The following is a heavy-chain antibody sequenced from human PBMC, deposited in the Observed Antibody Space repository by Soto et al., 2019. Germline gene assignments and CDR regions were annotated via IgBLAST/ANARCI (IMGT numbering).Heavy chain of an antibody. J-gene: IGHJ3*02. CDR1: GDSVSSNSAA. CDR2: TYYRSKWYN. Sequence: PSQTLSLTCAISGDSVSSNSAAWNWIRQSPSRGLEWLGRTYYRSKWYNDYAVSVKSRITINPDTSKNQFSLQLNSVTPEDTAVYYCARDADIVLMVYAPWAFDIWGQGTMVTVSS. CDR3: ARDADIVLMVYAPWAFDI. V-gene: IGHV6-1*01. D-gene: IGHD2-8*01.